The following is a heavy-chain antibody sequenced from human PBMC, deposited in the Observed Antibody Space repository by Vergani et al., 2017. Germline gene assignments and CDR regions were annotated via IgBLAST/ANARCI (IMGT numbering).Heavy chain of an antibody. J-gene: IGHJ6*03. CDR1: GGSFTSYH. Sequence: QVQLQQWGGGLLKPSETLSLTCVVNGGSFTSYHWTWIRQSPGEGLEWVGDIDHTGRPDYNPSLKSRLTISVDKSRNQFSLTLSSVTATDTAIYFCARVYTETNGYRYYDYYMDVWGQGTAVTVS. CDR3: ARVYTETNGYRYYDYYMDV. V-gene: IGHV4-34*01. CDR2: IDHTGRP. D-gene: IGHD4-11*01.